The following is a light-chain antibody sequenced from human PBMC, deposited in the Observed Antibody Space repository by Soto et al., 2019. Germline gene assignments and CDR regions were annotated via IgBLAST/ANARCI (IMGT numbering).Light chain of an antibody. CDR2: AAS. J-gene: IGKJ4*01. CDR1: QGIGSW. V-gene: IGKV1-12*01. Sequence: DIQMTQSPSSVSASVGDRVTITCRTSQGIGSWLAWYQQKPGKAPKDLIYAASSLQSGVPSRFNGSGSGSYFTLTISSLQPEDFATYYCQPPNSFPLTFGGGTKVEIK. CDR3: QPPNSFPLT.